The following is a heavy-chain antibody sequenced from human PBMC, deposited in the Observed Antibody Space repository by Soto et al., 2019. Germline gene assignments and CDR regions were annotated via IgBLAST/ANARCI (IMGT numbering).Heavy chain of an antibody. Sequence: GGSLRLSCAASGFTVSSNYMSWVRQAPGKGLEWVGRIKSKTDGGTTDYAAPVKGRFTISRDDSKNTLYLQMNSLKTEDTAVYYCTTVLVATIHYYFDYWGQGTLVTVS. CDR3: TTVLVATIHYYFDY. J-gene: IGHJ4*02. CDR1: GFTVSSNY. V-gene: IGHV3-15*01. CDR2: IKSKTDGGTT. D-gene: IGHD5-12*01.